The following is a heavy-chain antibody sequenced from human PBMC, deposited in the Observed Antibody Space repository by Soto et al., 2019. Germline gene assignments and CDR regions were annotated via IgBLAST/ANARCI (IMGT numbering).Heavy chain of an antibody. J-gene: IGHJ4*02. Sequence: QVQLVESGGGLVKPGGSLRLSCAASGFTFSDYYMSWIRQASGKGLEWVSYISSSGSTIYYADSVKGRFTISRDNAKNSLYLQMNSLRAEDTAVYYCARESSETGVDIVATINFDYWGQGTLVTVSS. CDR1: GFTFSDYY. V-gene: IGHV3-11*01. CDR3: ARESSETGVDIVATINFDY. D-gene: IGHD5-12*01. CDR2: ISSSGSTI.